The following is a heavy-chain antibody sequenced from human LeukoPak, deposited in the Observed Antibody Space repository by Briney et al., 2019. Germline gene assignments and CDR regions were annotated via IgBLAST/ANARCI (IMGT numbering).Heavy chain of an antibody. J-gene: IGHJ4*02. CDR3: ASQTSGAPFDY. D-gene: IGHD3-10*01. CDR2: SSHSGYT. Sequence: KPSETLSLTCTVSGGSISSYYWTWIRQPPGKGLEWIGYSSHSGYTNYNPSLKSRVTVSVDTSKNQFSLKLSSVTAADTAVYYCASQTSGAPFDYWGQGTLATVSS. V-gene: IGHV4-59*08. CDR1: GGSISSYY.